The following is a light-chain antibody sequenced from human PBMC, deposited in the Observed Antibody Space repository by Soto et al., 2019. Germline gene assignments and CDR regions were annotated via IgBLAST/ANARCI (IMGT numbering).Light chain of an antibody. CDR2: KVS. J-gene: IGKJ1*01. CDR3: MQGTHWPWT. Sequence: DVVMTQSPLSLPVTLGQPASISCRSSQSLIHCDGDTYLKWCQQRPVQSPRRLIYKVSDRDSGVPDRFSGSGSGTDFTLKISRVEAEGVGVYSFMQGTHWPWTFGQGTEVELK. CDR1: QSLIHCDGDTY. V-gene: IGKV2-30*02.